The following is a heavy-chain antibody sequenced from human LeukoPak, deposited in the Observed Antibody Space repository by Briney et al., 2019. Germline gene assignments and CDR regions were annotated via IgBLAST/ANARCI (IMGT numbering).Heavy chain of an antibody. CDR2: IGSSGGST. D-gene: IGHD5-24*01. CDR1: GFIFNSYV. J-gene: IGHJ4*02. V-gene: IGHV3-23*01. Sequence: GGSLRLSCAAPGFIFNSYVMSWVRQAPGKGLEWVSAIGSSGGSTYYADSVKGRFTISRDNSKNTLYLQMNSLRAEDTAVYYCAKRSIDGYNSIDYWGQGTLVTVSS. CDR3: AKRSIDGYNSIDY.